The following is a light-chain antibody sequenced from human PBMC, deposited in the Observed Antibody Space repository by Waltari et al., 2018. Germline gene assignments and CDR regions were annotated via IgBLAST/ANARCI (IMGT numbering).Light chain of an antibody. J-gene: IGLJ2*01. V-gene: IGLV1-47*01. CDR3: ASWDQSLRGVV. CDR2: RDS. Sequence: QSVLSQPPSASPSPGQGVTISCSGSNSNIGFNSVFCLHHVPGTTPKLVIFRDSQRPSGVPGRFSGSKSGTSASLAISGLRSEYDADYYCASWDQSLRGVVFGGGTKLTVL. CDR1: NSNIGFNS.